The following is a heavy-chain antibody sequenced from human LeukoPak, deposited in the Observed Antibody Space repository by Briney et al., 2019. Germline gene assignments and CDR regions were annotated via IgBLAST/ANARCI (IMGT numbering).Heavy chain of an antibody. V-gene: IGHV3-33*01. CDR2: IWYDGSNK. CDR1: GFTFSSYG. Sequence: GGSLRLSCAASGFTFSSYGMHWVRQAPGKGLEWVAVIWYDGSNKYYADSVKGRFTISRDNSKNTLYLQMNSLRAENTAVYYCATEYYYDSSGYQSYWGQGTLVTVSS. D-gene: IGHD3-22*01. CDR3: ATEYYYDSSGYQSY. J-gene: IGHJ4*02.